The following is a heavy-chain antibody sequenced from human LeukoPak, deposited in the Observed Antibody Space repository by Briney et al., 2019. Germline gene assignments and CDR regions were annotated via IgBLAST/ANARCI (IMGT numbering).Heavy chain of an antibody. CDR1: GYSISSGYY. CDR2: IYHSGST. Sequence: SETLSLTCTVSGYSISSGYYWGWIRQPPGKGLEWIGSIYHSGSTYYNPSLKSRVTISVDTSKNQFSLKLSSVTAADTAVYYCARHRGSSSLFDYWGQGTLVTVSS. CDR3: ARHRGSSSLFDY. D-gene: IGHD6-6*01. V-gene: IGHV4-38-2*02. J-gene: IGHJ4*02.